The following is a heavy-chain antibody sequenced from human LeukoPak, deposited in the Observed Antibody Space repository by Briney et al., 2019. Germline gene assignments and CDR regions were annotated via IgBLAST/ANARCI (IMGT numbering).Heavy chain of an antibody. J-gene: IGHJ4*02. D-gene: IGHD3-10*01. CDR1: GYTLTELS. Sequence: ASVKVSCKVSGYTLTELSMHWVRQAPGKGLEWMGGFDPEDGETIYAQRFQGRVTMTEDTSTDTAYMELSSLRSEDTAVYYCATSADGSGSYYALRYFDYWGQGTLVTVSS. CDR2: FDPEDGET. CDR3: ATSADGSGSYYALRYFDY. V-gene: IGHV1-24*01.